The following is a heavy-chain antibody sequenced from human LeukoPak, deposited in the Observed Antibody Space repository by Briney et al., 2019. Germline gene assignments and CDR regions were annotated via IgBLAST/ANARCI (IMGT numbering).Heavy chain of an antibody. CDR2: IKQDGSEN. J-gene: IGHJ4*02. Sequence: GGSLRLSCAASGFTFSSYWMSWVRKAPGKGLEWVANIKQDGSENYYVDSGKGRFTISRDNAKNSLYLQMNSLRAEDTAGYYCARGIVATKNYFDYWGQGTLVTVSS. CDR1: GFTFSSYW. D-gene: IGHD5-12*01. CDR3: ARGIVATKNYFDY. V-gene: IGHV3-7*03.